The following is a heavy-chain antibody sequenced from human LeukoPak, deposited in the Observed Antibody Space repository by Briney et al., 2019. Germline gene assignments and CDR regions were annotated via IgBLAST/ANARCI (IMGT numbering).Heavy chain of an antibody. J-gene: IGHJ4*02. V-gene: IGHV3-64*01. CDR2: ISSNGGST. D-gene: IGHD2-2*02. Sequence: GGSLRLSCAASGFTFSSYAMHWVRQAPGKGQEYVSAISSNGGSTYYANPVKGRFTISRDNSKNTLYLQMGSLRAEDMAVYYCARVNCSSTSCYRGVDYWGQGTLVTVSS. CDR1: GFTFSSYA. CDR3: ARVNCSSTSCYRGVDY.